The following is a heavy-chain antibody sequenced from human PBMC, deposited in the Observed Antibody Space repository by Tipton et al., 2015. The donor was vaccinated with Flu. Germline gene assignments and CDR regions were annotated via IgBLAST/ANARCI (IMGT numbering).Heavy chain of an antibody. J-gene: IGHJ4*02. D-gene: IGHD3-22*01. CDR3: AERDYSDTCGYSPLFDC. CDR1: GFSFKNYA. CDR2: ITGSGGNT. V-gene: IGHV3-23*04. Sequence: QLVQSGGGLVQPGGSLRLSCAASGFSFKNYAMSWVRQAPGKGLEWVSGITGSGGNTYYADSVKGRFTISRDNSHNTLYLQMDSLRVEDTAIYYCAERDYSDTCGYSPLFDCWGQGTLVTVSS.